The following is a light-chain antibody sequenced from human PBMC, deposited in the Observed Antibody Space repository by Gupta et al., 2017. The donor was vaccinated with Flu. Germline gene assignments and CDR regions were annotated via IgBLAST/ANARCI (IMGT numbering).Light chain of an antibody. CDR2: VNSDGSH. CDR3: QIWGAGIRV. J-gene: IGLJ3*02. CDR1: SGHSYYA. Sequence: VLPHSPSASASLRASVNLTCTLSSGHSYYANEWHQQRPDRGPHVSMKVNSDGSHNKGGGIPDRFSGSSSGTERYLTISSLQSEDEADYYCQIWGAGIRVFGGGTKLTVL. V-gene: IGLV4-69*01.